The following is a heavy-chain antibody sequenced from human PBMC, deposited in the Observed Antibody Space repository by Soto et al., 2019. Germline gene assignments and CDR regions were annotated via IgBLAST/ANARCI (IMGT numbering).Heavy chain of an antibody. CDR3: ARDGYGSGTPIEDHYYYYGMDV. Sequence: GASVKVSCKASGGTFSSYTISWVRQAPGQGLEWMGRIIPILGIANYAQKFQGRVTITADKSTSTAYMELRSLRSDDTAVYYCARDGYGSGTPIEDHYYYYGMDVWGQGTTVTVSS. D-gene: IGHD3-10*01. CDR1: GGTFSSYT. V-gene: IGHV1-69*04. CDR2: IIPILGIA. J-gene: IGHJ6*02.